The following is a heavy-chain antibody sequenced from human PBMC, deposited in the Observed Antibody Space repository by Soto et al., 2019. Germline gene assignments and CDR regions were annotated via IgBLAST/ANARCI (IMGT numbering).Heavy chain of an antibody. Sequence: EVQLVESGGGLVKPGGSLRLSCAASGFTFSNAWMSWVRQAPGKGLEWVGRIKSKTDGGTTDYAAPVKGRFTISRDDSKNTRYLQMNSLKTEDTAVYYCTTSPSGYSGYDPPWGWGQGTLVTVSS. CDR2: IKSKTDGGTT. V-gene: IGHV3-15*01. D-gene: IGHD5-12*01. CDR3: TTSPSGYSGYDPPWG. J-gene: IGHJ4*02. CDR1: GFTFSNAW.